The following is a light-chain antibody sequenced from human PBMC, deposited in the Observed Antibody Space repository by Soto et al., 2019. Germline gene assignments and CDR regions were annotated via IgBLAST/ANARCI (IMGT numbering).Light chain of an antibody. V-gene: IGLV2-8*01. CDR1: SSDVGGYNY. CDR3: CSYAGTYTFV. J-gene: IGLJ1*01. CDR2: EVS. Sequence: QSVLTQPPSASGSPGQSVTISCTGTSSDVGGYNYVSWYQQHPGKAPKLMIYEVSKRPSGAPDRSSGSKSGNTASLTVSGLQAEDEADYHCCSYAGTYTFVFGSGTKVTVL.